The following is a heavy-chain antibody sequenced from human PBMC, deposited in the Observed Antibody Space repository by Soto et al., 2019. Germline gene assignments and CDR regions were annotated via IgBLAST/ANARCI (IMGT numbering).Heavy chain of an antibody. CDR1: GYTFTTYA. D-gene: IGHD5-12*01. CDR3: ASTPNPYSGYDSYYFDY. CDR2: VNAGNGNT. Sequence: QVQLVQSGTEEKKPGASVKVSCKASGYTFTTYAMHWVRQAPGQRLEWMGWVNAGNGNTKYSQKFQGRVTITRDTSASTAYMELSSLRSEDTAVYYCASTPNPYSGYDSYYFDYWGQGTLVTVSS. J-gene: IGHJ4*02. V-gene: IGHV1-3*05.